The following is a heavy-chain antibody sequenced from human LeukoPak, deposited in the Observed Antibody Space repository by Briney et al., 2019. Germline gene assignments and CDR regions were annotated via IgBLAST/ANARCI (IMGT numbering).Heavy chain of an antibody. V-gene: IGHV3-23*01. CDR1: GFIFSNYA. D-gene: IGHD4-17*01. J-gene: IGHJ3*01. Sequence: GGSLRLSCVGSGFIFSNYALIWVRQAPGKGLEWVSAISSAGAYYADSVRGRFIMSRDNSKNTLYLQMNSLRDEDTAIYYCARDPNGDYVGAFDFWGQGTMVTV. CDR3: ARDPNGDYVGAFDF. CDR2: ISSAGA.